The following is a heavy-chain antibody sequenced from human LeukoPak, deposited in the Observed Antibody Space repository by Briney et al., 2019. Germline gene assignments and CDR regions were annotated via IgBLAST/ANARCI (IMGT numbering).Heavy chain of an antibody. V-gene: IGHV1-69*04. CDR3: ARDDTAMVNYFDY. CDR2: IIPILGIA. D-gene: IGHD5-18*01. J-gene: IGHJ4*02. Sequence: EASVKVSCKASGGTFSSYAISWVRQAPGQGLEWMGRIIPILGIANYAQKFQGRVTITADISTSTAYMELSSLRSEDTAVYYCARDDTAMVNYFDYWGQGTLVTVSS. CDR1: GGTFSSYA.